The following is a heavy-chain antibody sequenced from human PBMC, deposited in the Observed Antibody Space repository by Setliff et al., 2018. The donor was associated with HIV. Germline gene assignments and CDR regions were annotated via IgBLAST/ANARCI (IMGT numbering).Heavy chain of an antibody. D-gene: IGHD6-19*01. J-gene: IGHJ4*02. CDR2: IYYSGTT. Sequence: SETLSLTCTVSNGSISGYYWSWIRQHPGKGLEWIGYIYYSGTTYYNPSLESRVTISIDTSKDQFSLKLSSVTAADTAIYFCARQFRYPNRAVAGVDYWGQGTLVTVSS. CDR1: NGSISGYY. CDR3: ARQFRYPNRAVAGVDY. V-gene: IGHV4-59*08.